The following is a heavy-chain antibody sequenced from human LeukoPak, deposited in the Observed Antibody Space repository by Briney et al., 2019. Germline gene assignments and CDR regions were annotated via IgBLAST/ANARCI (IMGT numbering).Heavy chain of an antibody. CDR2: IYHSGST. J-gene: IGHJ4*02. D-gene: IGHD3-9*01. CDR1: GGSISSGGYS. Sequence: SETLSLTCAVSGGSISSGGYSWSWIRQPPGKGLEWIGYIYHSGSTYYNPSLKSRVTISVDRSKNQFSLKLSSVTAADTAVYYCATSGDILTGYYRDRGQGTLVTVSS. V-gene: IGHV4-30-2*01. CDR3: ATSGDILTGYYRD.